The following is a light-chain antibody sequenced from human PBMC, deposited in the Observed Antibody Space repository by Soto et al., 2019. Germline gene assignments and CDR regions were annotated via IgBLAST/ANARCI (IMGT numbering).Light chain of an antibody. CDR2: GAS. CDR3: PQYGSSPPS. V-gene: IGKV3-20*01. J-gene: IGKJ2*01. CDR1: QSVSSSY. Sequence: EIVLTQSPGTLSLSPGERATLSCRASQSVSSSYLAWYQQKPGQSPRLLIYGASSRATGIPDRFSGSGSGTDLTLTISRLEPEDFAVYYCPQYGSSPPSFGQGTKLEIK.